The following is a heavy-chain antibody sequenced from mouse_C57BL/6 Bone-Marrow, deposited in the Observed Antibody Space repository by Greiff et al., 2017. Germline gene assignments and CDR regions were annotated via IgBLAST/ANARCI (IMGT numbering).Heavy chain of an antibody. CDR2: ISYDGSN. CDR3: ARAHYYGSSYDYAMDY. Sequence: EVQRVESGPGLVKPSQSLSLTCSVTGYSITSGYYWNWIRQFPGNKLEWMGYISYDGSNNYNPSLKNRISITRDTSKNQFFLKLNSVTTEDTATYYCARAHYYGSSYDYAMDYWGQGTSVTVSS. CDR1: GYSITSGYY. J-gene: IGHJ4*01. V-gene: IGHV3-6*01. D-gene: IGHD1-1*01.